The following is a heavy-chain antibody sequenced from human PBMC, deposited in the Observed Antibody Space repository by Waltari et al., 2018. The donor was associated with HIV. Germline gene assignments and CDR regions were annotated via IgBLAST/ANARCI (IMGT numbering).Heavy chain of an antibody. CDR1: GFDFSNFG. CDR2: IWFYSSNK. D-gene: IGHD1-1*01. Sequence: QVQLVESGGGVVQPGRSLRLSCAASGFDFSNFGMHWVRQAPGKGMEWVGVIWFYSSNKYYGDSVKGRFTISRDNSKKTVDLQMNSLRGEDTAVYYCARLTREGYNGGFDYWGQGTLVTVSS. J-gene: IGHJ4*02. CDR3: ARLTREGYNGGFDY. V-gene: IGHV3-33*08.